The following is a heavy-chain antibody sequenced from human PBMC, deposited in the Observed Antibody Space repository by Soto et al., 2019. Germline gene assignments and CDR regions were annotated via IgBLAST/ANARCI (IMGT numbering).Heavy chain of an antibody. D-gene: IGHD1-1*01. J-gene: IGHJ4*02. CDR3: TRGPRVSSTGTGAH. CDR2: ISDDGSTT. Sequence: GGSLRLSCEVSGFTFSAYWMHWVRQVPGKGLIWVSRISDDGSTTTYADSVKGRFTISRDNAKSTLYLQMNSLRADDTGLYYCTRGPRVSSTGTGAHWGQGTLVTVSS. V-gene: IGHV3-74*01. CDR1: GFTFSAYW.